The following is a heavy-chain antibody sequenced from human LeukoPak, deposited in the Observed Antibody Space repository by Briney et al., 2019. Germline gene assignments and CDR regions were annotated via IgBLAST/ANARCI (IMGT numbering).Heavy chain of an antibody. J-gene: IGHJ3*02. V-gene: IGHV4-59*01. CDR1: GGSISSYY. CDR2: IYYSGST. Sequence: PSETLSLTCTVSGGSISSYYWSWIRQPPGKGLEWIGYIYYSGSTNYNPSLKSRVTISVDTSKNQFSLKLSSVTAADTAVYYCARSMPPGAFDIWGQGTMVTVSS. CDR3: ARSMPPGAFDI. D-gene: IGHD2-2*01.